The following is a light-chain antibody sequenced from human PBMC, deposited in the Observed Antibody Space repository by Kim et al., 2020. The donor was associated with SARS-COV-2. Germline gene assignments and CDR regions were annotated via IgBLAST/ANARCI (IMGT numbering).Light chain of an antibody. Sequence: DTVLTQSPATLSLSPGERATLSCRASQNVRTSLAWYQKKPGQTSTLLIYEASNRAGGIPARFSGSGSETDFTLTISSLGPEDFAVYYCHHRADYPPLGTFGQGTKVDIK. CDR2: EAS. V-gene: IGKV3-11*01. J-gene: IGKJ1*01. CDR3: HHRADYPPLGT. CDR1: QNVRTS.